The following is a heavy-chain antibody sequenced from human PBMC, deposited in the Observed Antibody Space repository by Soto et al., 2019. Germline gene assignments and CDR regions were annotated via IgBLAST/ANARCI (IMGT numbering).Heavy chain of an antibody. CDR3: AHRRPNCSDY. CDR1: GFSLSTSGVG. V-gene: IGHV2-5*02. CDR2: IYWDDDK. Sequence: QITLKESGPPLVKPTQTLTLTCTFSGFSLSTSGVGVGWIRQPPGKALEWLALIYWDDDKRYSPSLKSRLTNPKDTTKNHVDLTMTNMDPVDTATYYCAHRRPNCSDYWGQGTLVTVSS. J-gene: IGHJ4*02.